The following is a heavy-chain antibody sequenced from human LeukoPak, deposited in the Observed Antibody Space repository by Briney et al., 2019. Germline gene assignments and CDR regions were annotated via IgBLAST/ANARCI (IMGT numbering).Heavy chain of an antibody. CDR1: GFTFSSYA. D-gene: IGHD3-9*01. CDR3: ARGVLTGYYIVYYFDY. V-gene: IGHV3-23*01. J-gene: IGHJ4*02. CDR2: ISGSGGST. Sequence: GGSLRLSCAASGFTFSSYAMSWVRQAPGKGLEWVSAISGSGGSTYYADSVKGRFTISRDNSKNTLYLQMNSLRAEDTAVYYCARGVLTGYYIVYYFDYWGQGTLVTVSS.